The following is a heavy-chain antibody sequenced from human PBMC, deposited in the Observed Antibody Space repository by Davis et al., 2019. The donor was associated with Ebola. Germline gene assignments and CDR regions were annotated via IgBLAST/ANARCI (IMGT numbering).Heavy chain of an antibody. V-gene: IGHV4-34*01. Sequence: MPSETLSLTCAVYGGSFSGYYWSWIRQPPGKGLEWIGEINHSGNTNYNPSLKSRVTISVDTSKNQFSLKLSSVTAADTAVYFCARGATGVLTSYFDYWGQGTLVTVSS. CDR2: INHSGNT. CDR3: ARGATGVLTSYFDY. D-gene: IGHD4/OR15-4a*01. CDR1: GGSFSGYY. J-gene: IGHJ4*02.